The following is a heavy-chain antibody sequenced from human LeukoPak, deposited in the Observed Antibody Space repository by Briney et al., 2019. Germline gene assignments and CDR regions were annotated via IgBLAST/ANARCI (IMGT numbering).Heavy chain of an antibody. CDR3: AKEAVNYYDSSGYFDDAFDI. J-gene: IGHJ3*02. D-gene: IGHD3-22*01. CDR2: ISYDESNK. CDR1: GFIFSSYG. Sequence: GGSLRLSCAASGFIFSSYGMHWVRQAPGKGLEWVAVISYDESNKYYADSVKGRFTISRDNSKNTLYLQMNSLRAEDTAVYYCAKEAVNYYDSSGYFDDAFDIWGQGTMVTVSS. V-gene: IGHV3-30*18.